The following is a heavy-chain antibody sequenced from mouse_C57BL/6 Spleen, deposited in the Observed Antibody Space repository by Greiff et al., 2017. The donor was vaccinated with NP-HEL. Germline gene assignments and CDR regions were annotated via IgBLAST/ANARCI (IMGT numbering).Heavy chain of an antibody. CDR2: ISSGGDYI. J-gene: IGHJ2*01. CDR3: TRDMTGKRGYFDY. CDR1: GFTFSSYA. V-gene: IGHV5-9-1*02. D-gene: IGHD4-1*01. Sequence: EVKVVESGEGLVKPGGSLKLSCAASGFTFSSYAMSWVRQTPEKRLEWVAYISSGGDYIYYADTVKGRFTISRDNARNTLYLQMSSLKSEDTAMYYCTRDMTGKRGYFDYWGQGTTLTVSS.